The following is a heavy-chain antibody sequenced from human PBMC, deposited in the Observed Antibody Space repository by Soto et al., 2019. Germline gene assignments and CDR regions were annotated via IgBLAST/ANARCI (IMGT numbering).Heavy chain of an antibody. V-gene: IGHV1-69*13. Sequence: SVKVACKASGGPFSSYAISWVRQAPGQGLEWMGGIIPIFGTANYAQKFQGRVTITADESTSTAYMELSSLRSEDTAVYYCARGRKAVYYYYYGMDVWGQGTTVTVSS. CDR3: ARGRKAVYYYYYGMDV. CDR2: IIPIFGTA. D-gene: IGHD6-25*01. CDR1: GGPFSSYA. J-gene: IGHJ6*02.